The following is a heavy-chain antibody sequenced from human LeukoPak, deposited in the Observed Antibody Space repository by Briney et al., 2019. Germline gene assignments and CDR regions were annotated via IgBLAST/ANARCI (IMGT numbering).Heavy chain of an antibody. CDR3: ARGDGYNYWEY. CDR1: GFTVSSYY. J-gene: IGHJ4*02. Sequence: AGGSLRLSCAASGFTVSSYYMSWVRQAPGKGLEWVSVIYVGGSTYYADSVRGRFTISRDISKNTLYLQMNSLRAEDTAVYYCARGDGYNYWEYWGQGTLVTVSS. CDR2: IYVGGST. V-gene: IGHV3-53*01. D-gene: IGHD5-24*01.